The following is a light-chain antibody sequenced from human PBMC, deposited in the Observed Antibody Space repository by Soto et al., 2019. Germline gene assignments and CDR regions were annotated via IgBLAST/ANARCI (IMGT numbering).Light chain of an antibody. J-gene: IGKJ1*01. Sequence: DIQMTQSPSSLSASVGDRVSITCRASQDIINYLAWYQQKPGKVPKLLIYAASTLQSGVPSRFSGSGSGTDFTLTVSTLQPEDVATYYCQNYNSVPWTFSQGTKVEIK. CDR1: QDIINY. V-gene: IGKV1-27*01. CDR3: QNYNSVPWT. CDR2: AAS.